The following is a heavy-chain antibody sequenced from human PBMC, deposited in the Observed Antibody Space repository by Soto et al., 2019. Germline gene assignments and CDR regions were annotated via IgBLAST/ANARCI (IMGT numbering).Heavy chain of an antibody. J-gene: IGHJ5*02. D-gene: IGHD3-3*01. CDR1: GGSISSYY. CDR2: IYYSGST. CDR3: ARDVTIFGVVTISHWFDP. Sequence: SETLSLTCTVSGGSISSYYWSWIRQPPGKGLEWIGYIYYSGSTNYNPSLKSRVTISVDTSKNQFSLKLSSVTAADTAVYYCARDVTIFGVVTISHWFDPWGQGTLVTVYS. V-gene: IGHV4-59*01.